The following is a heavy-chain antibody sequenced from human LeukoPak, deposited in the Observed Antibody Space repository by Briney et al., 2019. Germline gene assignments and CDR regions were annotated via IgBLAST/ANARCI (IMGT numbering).Heavy chain of an antibody. CDR2: MNPNSGNT. CDR3: ASGRSAPYDILTGQLDY. V-gene: IGHV1-8*01. J-gene: IGHJ4*02. Sequence: ASVTVSCTASGYTFTSYDINWVRQATGQGLEWMGWMNPNSGNTGYAQKFQGRVTMTRNTSISTAYMELSSLRSEDTAVYYFASGRSAPYDILTGQLDYWGQGTLVTVSS. D-gene: IGHD3-9*01. CDR1: GYTFTSYD.